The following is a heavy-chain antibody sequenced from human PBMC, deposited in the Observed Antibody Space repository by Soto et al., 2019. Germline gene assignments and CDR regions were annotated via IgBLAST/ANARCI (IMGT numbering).Heavy chain of an antibody. Sequence: SVKVSCKASGGTFTSYPISWVRQAPARGLEWMGGIIPIFGTANYAQKFQGRVTITADESTSTAYMELSSLRSEDTDVYYCARVKYYDILTGYYQATYDAFDIWGQGTMVTVSS. D-gene: IGHD3-9*01. J-gene: IGHJ3*02. CDR2: IIPIFGTA. CDR3: ARVKYYDILTGYYQATYDAFDI. CDR1: GGTFTSYP. V-gene: IGHV1-69*13.